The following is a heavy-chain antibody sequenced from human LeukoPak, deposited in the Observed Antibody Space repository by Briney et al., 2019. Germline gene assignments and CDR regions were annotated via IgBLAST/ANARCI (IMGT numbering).Heavy chain of an antibody. J-gene: IGHJ6*03. Sequence: GASVKVSCKASGGTFSSYAISWVRQAPGQGLEWMGGIIPIFGTANYAQKFQGRVTMTTDTSTSTAYMELRSLRSDDTAVYYCARDRPISLVISRGDDYYMDVWGKGTTVTVSS. V-gene: IGHV1-69*05. CDR2: IIPIFGTA. CDR3: ARDRPISLVISRGDDYYMDV. CDR1: GGTFSSYA. D-gene: IGHD3-9*01.